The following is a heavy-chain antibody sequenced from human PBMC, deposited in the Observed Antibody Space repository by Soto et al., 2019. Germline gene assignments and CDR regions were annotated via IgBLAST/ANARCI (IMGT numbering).Heavy chain of an antibody. V-gene: IGHV3-64D*06. CDR1: GFTFNSYA. CDR3: VKQDGYSYAFDI. CDR2: ISSNGGST. Sequence: GGSLRLSCSASGFTFNSYAMHWVRPAPGKGLEYVSAISSNGGSTYYADSVKGRFTISRDNSKNTLYLQMSSLRAEDTAVYYCVKQDGYSYAFDIWGQGTMVTVSS. D-gene: IGHD5-18*01. J-gene: IGHJ3*02.